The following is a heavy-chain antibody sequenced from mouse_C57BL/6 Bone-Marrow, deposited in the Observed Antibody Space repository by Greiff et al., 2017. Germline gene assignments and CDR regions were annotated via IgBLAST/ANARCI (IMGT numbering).Heavy chain of an antibody. Sequence: VQLQQSGPELVKPGASVKISCKASGYSFTGYYMNWVKQSPEKSLEWIGEINPSTGGTTYNQKFKAKATLTVDKSSSTAYMQLKSLTSEDSAVYYCARPGYYSNYDYYAMDYWGQGTSVTVSS. CDR3: ARPGYYSNYDYYAMDY. D-gene: IGHD2-5*01. V-gene: IGHV1-42*01. J-gene: IGHJ4*01. CDR2: INPSTGGT. CDR1: GYSFTGYY.